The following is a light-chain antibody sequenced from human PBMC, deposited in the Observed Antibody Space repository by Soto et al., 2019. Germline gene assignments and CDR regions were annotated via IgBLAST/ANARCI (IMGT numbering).Light chain of an antibody. CDR3: CSYAGRNNYV. CDR1: SIEVGGYNY. J-gene: IGLJ1*01. Sequence: QSALTQPRSVSGSPGQSVTISCTGTSIEVGGYNYVSWYQQHPGKAPKLMIYDVSKRPSGVPDRFSGSKSGNTASLTISGLQAEDEADYYCCSYAGRNNYVFGTGTKLTVL. CDR2: DVS. V-gene: IGLV2-11*01.